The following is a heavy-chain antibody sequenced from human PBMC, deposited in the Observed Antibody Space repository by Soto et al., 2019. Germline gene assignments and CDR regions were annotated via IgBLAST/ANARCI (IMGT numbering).Heavy chain of an antibody. CDR2: ISYDGSNK. Sequence: QVQLVESGGGVVQPGRSLRLSCAASGFTFSSYGMHWARQAPGKGLDWVAVISYDGSNKYYADSVKGRFTISRDNSKNTLYLQMNSLRAEDTAVYYCAKVFGRGSTSSSYWGQGTLVTVSS. D-gene: IGHD1-26*01. CDR1: GFTFSSYG. CDR3: AKVFGRGSTSSSY. J-gene: IGHJ4*02. V-gene: IGHV3-30*18.